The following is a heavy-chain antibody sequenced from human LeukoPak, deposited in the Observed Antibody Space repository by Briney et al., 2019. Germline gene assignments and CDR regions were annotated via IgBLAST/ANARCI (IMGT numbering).Heavy chain of an antibody. Sequence: SQTLSLTCTVSGGSISSGDYYWSWIRQPPGKGLEWIGYIYYSGSTYYNPSLKSRVTISVDTSKNQFSLKLSSVTAADMAVYCCASLPRVPNYYMDVWGKGTTVTVSS. CDR2: IYYSGST. CDR3: ASLPRVPNYYMDV. J-gene: IGHJ6*03. V-gene: IGHV4-30-4*08. CDR1: GGSISSGDYY.